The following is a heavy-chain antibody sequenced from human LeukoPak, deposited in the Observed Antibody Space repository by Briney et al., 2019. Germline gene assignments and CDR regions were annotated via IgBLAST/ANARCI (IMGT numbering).Heavy chain of an antibody. Sequence: GASVKVSCKASGYTFTSYGFSWVRQAPGQGLEWMGWISTYCGNTNYAQKLQDRVTMTTDTSTSTAYMELMSLRSDDTAVYYCARVYSTNYYGSGDRPFLFDYWGQGTVVTVSS. CDR3: ARVYSTNYYGSGDRPFLFDY. V-gene: IGHV1-18*01. CDR1: GYTFTSYG. CDR2: ISTYCGNT. J-gene: IGHJ4*02. D-gene: IGHD3-10*01.